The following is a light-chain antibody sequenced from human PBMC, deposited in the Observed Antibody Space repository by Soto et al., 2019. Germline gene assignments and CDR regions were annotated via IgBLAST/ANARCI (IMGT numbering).Light chain of an antibody. CDR2: EVS. CDR1: YSDVGTYNY. V-gene: IGLV2-14*01. Sequence: QSALTQPASVSGSPGQSITISCTGSYSDVGTYNYVSWYQQHPGTAPKLMIHEVSDRPSGVSNRFSGSKSGNTASLTISGLQAEDEADYYCSSFTAYNTLVFGGGTKLTVL. J-gene: IGLJ2*01. CDR3: SSFTAYNTLV.